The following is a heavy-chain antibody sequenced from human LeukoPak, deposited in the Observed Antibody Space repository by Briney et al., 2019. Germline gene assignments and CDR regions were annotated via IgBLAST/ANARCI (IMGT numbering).Heavy chain of an antibody. CDR3: AKNLTRGFDY. D-gene: IGHD1-14*01. CDR2: IRYDGSNK. V-gene: IGHV3-30*02. J-gene: IGHJ4*02. CDR1: GFTFSSYG. Sequence: PGRSLRLSCAASGFTFSSYGMHWVRQAPGKGLEWVAFIRYDGSNKYYADSVKGRFTIARDNSKNTLYLQMNSLRAEDTAVYYCAKNLTRGFDYWGQGTLVTVSS.